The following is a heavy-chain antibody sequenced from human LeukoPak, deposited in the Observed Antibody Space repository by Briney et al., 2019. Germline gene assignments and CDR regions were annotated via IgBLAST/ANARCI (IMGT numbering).Heavy chain of an antibody. CDR1: GFTFSSYS. CDR3: ARAGVGATQGVNY. CDR2: ISSTSTV. D-gene: IGHD1-26*01. J-gene: IGHJ4*02. Sequence: GGSLRLSCATSGFTFSSYSMNWVRQAPGKGLEWVSYISSTSTVYYADSVKGRFTISRDNAKNSLYLQMNSLRAEDTAVYYCARAGVGATQGVNYWGQGTLVTVSS. V-gene: IGHV3-48*01.